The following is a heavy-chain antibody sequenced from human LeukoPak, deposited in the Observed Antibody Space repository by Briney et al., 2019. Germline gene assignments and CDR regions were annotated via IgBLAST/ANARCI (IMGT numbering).Heavy chain of an antibody. D-gene: IGHD4-11*01. Sequence: GASVKVSCKVSGGPFSGHGISWVRQAPGEGLEWMGGITAIYETTNYAERFQGRVTMTADESTSTFYMGLSSLRSEDTAVYYCARGLHSSYYGYGMDFWGQGTTVTVSS. CDR1: GGPFSGHG. CDR3: ARGLHSSYYGYGMDF. V-gene: IGHV1-69*13. J-gene: IGHJ6*02. CDR2: ITAIYETT.